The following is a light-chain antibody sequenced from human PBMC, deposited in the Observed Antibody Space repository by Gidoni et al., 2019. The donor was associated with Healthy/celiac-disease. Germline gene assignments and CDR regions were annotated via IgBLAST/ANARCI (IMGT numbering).Light chain of an antibody. CDR2: GAS. V-gene: IGKV3-20*01. J-gene: IGKJ3*01. Sequence: DIVLPQSPGTLSLSPGERATLSCRASQSVSSSYLAWYQQKPGQAPRLLIYGASSRATGIPDRCSGSGSGTDFTLTISRLEPEDFAVYYCQQYGSPPFTFGPGTKVDIK. CDR1: QSVSSSY. CDR3: QQYGSPPFT.